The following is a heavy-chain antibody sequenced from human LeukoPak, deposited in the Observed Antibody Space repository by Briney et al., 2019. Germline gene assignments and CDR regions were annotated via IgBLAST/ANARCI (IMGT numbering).Heavy chain of an antibody. Sequence: SETLSLTCTVSGASLSSSTYYWGWIRQPPGKGLEWIGSIFYSGSTYYNPSLKSRITISVDTSKNQFSLKPTSVTAADTAVYYCGRHRLYGSRSSFFDYWGQGTLVTVSS. CDR2: IFYSGST. J-gene: IGHJ4*02. D-gene: IGHD3-10*01. CDR3: GRHRLYGSRSSFFDY. CDR1: GASLSSSTYY. V-gene: IGHV4-39*01.